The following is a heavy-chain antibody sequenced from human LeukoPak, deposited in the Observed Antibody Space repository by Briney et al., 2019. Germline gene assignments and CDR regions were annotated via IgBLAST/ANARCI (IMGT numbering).Heavy chain of an antibody. CDR2: ISGSGGST. CDR1: GFTFSSYA. CDR3: AKDPGPYGDYYFDY. V-gene: IGHV3-23*01. D-gene: IGHD4-17*01. J-gene: IGHJ4*02. Sequence: LGGSLRLSCAASGFTFSSYAMSWVRQGPGKGLEWVSAISGSGGSTYYADSVKGRFTISRDNSKNTLYLQKNSLRAEDTAVYYCAKDPGPYGDYYFDYWGQGTLVTVSS.